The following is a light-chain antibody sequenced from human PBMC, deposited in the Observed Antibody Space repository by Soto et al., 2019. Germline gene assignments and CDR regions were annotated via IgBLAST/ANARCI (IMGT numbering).Light chain of an antibody. CDR3: SSYTTSNTRQIV. Sequence: QSVLTQPPSVSAAPGQKVTISCSGSSSNIGNNYVSWYQQLPGTAPKLLIYENNKRPSGIPDRFSGSKSGTSATLSITGLQPEDEADYYCSSYTTSNTRQIVFGTGTKVTVL. CDR2: ENN. CDR1: SSNIGNNY. V-gene: IGLV1-51*02. J-gene: IGLJ1*01.